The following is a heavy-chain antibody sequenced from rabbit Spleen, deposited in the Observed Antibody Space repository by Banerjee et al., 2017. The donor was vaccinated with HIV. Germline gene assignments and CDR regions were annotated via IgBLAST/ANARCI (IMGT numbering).Heavy chain of an antibody. CDR2: INIVTGKS. CDR3: ARDLDAGAYYFDL. J-gene: IGHJ4*01. CDR1: GVSFSDKDV. Sequence: QQQLEESGGGLVKPEGSLTLTCKASGVSFSDKDVMCWVRQAPGKGLEWIACINIVTGKSVYASWALGRFIMSRTSSTTVTLQMTSLTAADTATYFCARDLDAGAYYFDLWGPGTLVTVS. D-gene: IGHD1-1*01. V-gene: IGHV1S45*01.